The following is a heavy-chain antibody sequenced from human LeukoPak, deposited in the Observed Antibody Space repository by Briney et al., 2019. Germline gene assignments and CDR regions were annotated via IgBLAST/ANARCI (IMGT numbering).Heavy chain of an antibody. J-gene: IGHJ4*02. Sequence: GSSVKVSCKASGGTFSSYAISWVRQAPGQGLEWMGGIIPIFGTANYAQKFQGRVTITTDESTSTAYMELSSLRSEGTAVYYCAREPYYYDSSGYHYFDYWGQGTLVTVSS. CDR2: IIPIFGTA. D-gene: IGHD3-22*01. V-gene: IGHV1-69*05. CDR3: AREPYYYDSSGYHYFDY. CDR1: GGTFSSYA.